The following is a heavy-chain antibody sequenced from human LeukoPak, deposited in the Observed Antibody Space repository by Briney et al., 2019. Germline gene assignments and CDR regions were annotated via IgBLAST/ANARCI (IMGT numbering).Heavy chain of an antibody. V-gene: IGHV3-53*01. CDR1: GFTVSSNY. J-gene: IGHJ3*02. Sequence: GGSLRLSCAASGFTVSSNYMSWVRQAPGKGLEWVSVIYSGGSTYYADSVKGRFTISRDNSKNTLYLQMNSLRAEDTAVYYCARTHGRRKRGTVVTPSFDAFDIWGQGTMVTVSS. CDR2: IYSGGST. CDR3: ARTHGRRKRGTVVTPSFDAFDI. D-gene: IGHD4-23*01.